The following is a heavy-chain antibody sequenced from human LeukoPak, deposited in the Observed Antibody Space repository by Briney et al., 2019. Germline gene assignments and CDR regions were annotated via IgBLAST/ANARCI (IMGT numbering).Heavy chain of an antibody. CDR1: GGSISSYY. CDR2: IYTSGST. J-gene: IGHJ4*02. Sequence: SETLSLTCSVSGGSISSYYRSWIRQPAGKGLEWIGRIYTSGSTKYNPSLKSRVTMSVDTYKNEFSLTLNSVTAADTAVYYCARENTDHPYYDFWGQGTLVTVSS. V-gene: IGHV4-4*07. CDR3: ARENTDHPYYDF. D-gene: IGHD1-14*01.